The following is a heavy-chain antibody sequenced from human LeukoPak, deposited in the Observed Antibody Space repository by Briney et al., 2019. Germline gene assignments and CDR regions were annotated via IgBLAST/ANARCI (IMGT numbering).Heavy chain of an antibody. CDR3: ATAGDFWSGLDY. Sequence: GASVKVSCKVSRYTLTELSMHWVRQAPGKGLEWMGGFDPEDGETIYAQKFQGRVTMTEDTSTDTAYMELSSLRSEDTAVYYCATAGDFWSGLDYWGQGTLVTVSS. D-gene: IGHD3-3*01. J-gene: IGHJ4*02. CDR1: RYTLTELS. V-gene: IGHV1-24*01. CDR2: FDPEDGET.